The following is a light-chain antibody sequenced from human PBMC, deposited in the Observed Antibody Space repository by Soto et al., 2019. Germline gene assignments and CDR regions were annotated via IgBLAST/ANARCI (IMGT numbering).Light chain of an antibody. J-gene: IGLJ2*01. CDR1: SSDVGGYNF. CDR2: EVS. CDR3: SSQAGRNTVV. Sequence: QSALTQPPSASGSPGQSLTISCTGTSSDVGGYNFVSWYQQHPGKAPKLMIFEVSKRPSGVPDRFSGSKSGNTASLTVSGLQAEDEADSYCSSQAGRNTVVFGGGTKLTVL. V-gene: IGLV2-8*01.